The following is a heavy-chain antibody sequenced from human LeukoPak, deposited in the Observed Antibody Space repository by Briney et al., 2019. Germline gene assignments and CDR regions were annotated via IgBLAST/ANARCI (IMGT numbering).Heavy chain of an antibody. D-gene: IGHD6-19*01. CDR1: GYTFTGYY. J-gene: IGHJ4*02. V-gene: IGHV1-2*02. CDR2: INPNSGGT. CDR3: ARLTSSGWYYSDY. Sequence: ASVKVSCKASGYTFTGYYMHWVRQAPGQGLEWMGWINPNSGGTNSAQKFQDRVTMTRDTSISTAYMELSRLASDDTAVYYCARLTSSGWYYSDYWGQGTLVTVSS.